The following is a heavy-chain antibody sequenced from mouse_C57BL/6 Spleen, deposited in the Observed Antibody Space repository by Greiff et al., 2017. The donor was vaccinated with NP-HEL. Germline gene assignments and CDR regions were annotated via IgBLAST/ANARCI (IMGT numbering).Heavy chain of an antibody. CDR1: GFTFSNYW. V-gene: IGHV6-3*01. Sequence: EVKLMESGGGLVQPGGSMKLSCVASGFTFSNYWMNWVRQSPEKGLEWVAQIRLKSDNYATHYAESVKGRFTISRDDSKSSVYLQMNNLRAEDTGIYYCTALWLRQGDYFDYWGQGTTLTVSS. J-gene: IGHJ2*01. CDR2: IRLKSDNYAT. CDR3: TALWLRQGDYFDY. D-gene: IGHD2-2*01.